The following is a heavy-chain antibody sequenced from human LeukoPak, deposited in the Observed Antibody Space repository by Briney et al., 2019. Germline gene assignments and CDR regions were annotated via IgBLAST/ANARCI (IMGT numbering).Heavy chain of an antibody. J-gene: IGHJ4*02. D-gene: IGHD3-9*01. CDR1: GFTFSNSA. CDR3: ARDPLRYLRVGHYDY. CDR2: IDYDSSHI. Sequence: GGSLRLSCAASGFTFSNSAMNWVRQVPGKGLEWVSSIDYDSSHIYYAASVRGRFTISKDNARNSVYLQMNSLRVEDTAVYYCARDPLRYLRVGHYDYWGQGTLVAVSS. V-gene: IGHV3-21*01.